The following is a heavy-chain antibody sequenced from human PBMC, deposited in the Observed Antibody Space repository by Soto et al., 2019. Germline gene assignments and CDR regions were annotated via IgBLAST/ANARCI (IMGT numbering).Heavy chain of an antibody. CDR2: IIPILGIA. D-gene: IGHD2-15*01. V-gene: IGHV1-69*08. CDR3: ARDSDRGYSFSRFDY. J-gene: IGHJ4*02. Sequence: QVQLVQSGAEVKKPGSSVKVSCKASGGTFSSYTISWVRQAPGQGLEWMGRIIPILGIANYAQKFQGRVTITADKSTSTAYMELSSLRSDDTAVYYCARDSDRGYSFSRFDYWGQGTLVTVSS. CDR1: GGTFSSYT.